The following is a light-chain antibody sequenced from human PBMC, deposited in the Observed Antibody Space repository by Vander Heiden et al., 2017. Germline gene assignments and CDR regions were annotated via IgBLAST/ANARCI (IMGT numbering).Light chain of an antibody. J-gene: IGLJ2*01. Sequence: QSVLTPPPSVPGASGQRVTIYCTGNRSHIGAGYDVPWYQQLPGTAPKLLIYGNSNRPSGVPDRFSVSKSGTSASPAITGLQAEDEADYYCQSYDSSLVVVFGGGTKLTVL. V-gene: IGLV1-40*01. CDR2: GNS. CDR1: RSHIGAGYD. CDR3: QSYDSSLVVV.